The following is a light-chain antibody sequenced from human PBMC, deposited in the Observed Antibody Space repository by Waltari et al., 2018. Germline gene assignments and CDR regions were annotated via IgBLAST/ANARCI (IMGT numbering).Light chain of an antibody. V-gene: IGLV2-11*01. J-gene: IGLJ1*01. CDR2: DVF. CDR1: SSDVGGYHY. CDR3: CSYAGSYTFV. Sequence: QSALTQPRSVSGSPGQSVTISCTGTSSDVGGYHYVSWYQQHPGKAPKLIIYDVFERPSGLPDRFSGSKSGNTASLTVSGLQAEDEAEYYCCSYAGSYTFVFGTGTKVTVL.